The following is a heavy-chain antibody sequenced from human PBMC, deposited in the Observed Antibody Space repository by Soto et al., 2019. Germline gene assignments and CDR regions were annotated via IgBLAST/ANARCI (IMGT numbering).Heavy chain of an antibody. Sequence: EVLLLESGGGLVQPGGSLRLSCAASGFTFADYAMSWVRQAPGKGLEWVSGIIDTSGNTYYADSVKGRFSISRDNIENTLYLQMNSLTAEDTAVYYCAKDFYGYGVVDFFRHWGQGTLVTVSS. CDR1: GFTFADYA. D-gene: IGHD2-2*01. V-gene: IGHV3-23*01. J-gene: IGHJ1*01. CDR3: AKDFYGYGVVDFFRH. CDR2: IIDTSGNT.